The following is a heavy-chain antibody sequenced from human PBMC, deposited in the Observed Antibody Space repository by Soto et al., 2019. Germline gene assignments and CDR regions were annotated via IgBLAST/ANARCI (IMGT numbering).Heavy chain of an antibody. CDR2: IYPGDSDT. Sequence: PGESLKISCKGSGYSFTSYWIGWVRQVPGKGLEWMGIIYPGDSDTRYSPSFQGQVTISADKSISTAYLQWSSLKASDTAMYYCARSVPNYYDSSGADFDYWGQGTLVTVSS. D-gene: IGHD3-22*01. V-gene: IGHV5-51*01. CDR3: ARSVPNYYDSSGADFDY. J-gene: IGHJ4*02. CDR1: GYSFTSYW.